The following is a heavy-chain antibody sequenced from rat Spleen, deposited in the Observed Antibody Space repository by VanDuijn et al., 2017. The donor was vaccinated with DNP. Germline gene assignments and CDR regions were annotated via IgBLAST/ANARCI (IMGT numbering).Heavy chain of an antibody. CDR1: GFSVTNFG. V-gene: IGHV2S8*01. CDR2: ISSAGNT. D-gene: IGHD1-2*01. CDR3: TGGGNYIYPFTY. Sequence: QVQLRESGPGLVQPSQILSLTCTVSGFSVTNFGVNWVRQPPGKGLEWIAAISSAGNTFYNSVLKSRLSFSRDPSKNQVILQMDSLQTEDTGIYFCTGGGNYIYPFTYWGQGTLVTVSS. J-gene: IGHJ3*01.